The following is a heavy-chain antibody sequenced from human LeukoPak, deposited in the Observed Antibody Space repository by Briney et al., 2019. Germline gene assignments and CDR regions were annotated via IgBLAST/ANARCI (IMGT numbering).Heavy chain of an antibody. V-gene: IGHV4-34*01. J-gene: IGHJ6*03. D-gene: IGHD1-26*01. CDR1: GGSFSGYY. CDR3: AVVEWQPNYYYYMDV. CDR2: INQSGST. Sequence: PSETLSLTCAVYGGSFSGYYWSWIRQPPGKGLEWIGEINQSGSTNYNPSLKSRVTISVDTSKNQFSLNLSSVTAADTAVYFCAVVEWQPNYYYYMDVWGKGTTVTVSS.